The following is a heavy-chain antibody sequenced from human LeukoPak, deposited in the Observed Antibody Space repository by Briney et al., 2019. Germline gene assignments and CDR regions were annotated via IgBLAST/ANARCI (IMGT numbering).Heavy chain of an antibody. V-gene: IGHV4-38-2*02. CDR1: GYSISSGYF. D-gene: IGHD3-9*01. J-gene: IGHJ5*02. Sequence: SETLSLTCTVSGYSISSGYFRGWIRQPPGKGLEGIGRIYHSGNTYYKPSLKSRVTISVDTSKNQFSLKLSSVNAADTAVYYCAREVGDILPAIWFDPWGQGPLVPVSS. CDR3: AREVGDILPAIWFDP. CDR2: IYHSGNT.